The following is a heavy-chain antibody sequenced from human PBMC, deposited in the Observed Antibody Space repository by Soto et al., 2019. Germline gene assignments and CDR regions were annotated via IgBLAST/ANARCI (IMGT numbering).Heavy chain of an antibody. V-gene: IGHV3-11*01. CDR2: ITSSGQSV. CDR1: GFPFSDYY. Sequence: QVQLVESGGGLVKPGGSLRLSCVASGFPFSDYYMNWIRQAPGKGLEWVAYITSSGQSVFYAESVKGRFTVSRDNSKNSMYLQMDSLRADDTAIYYCARDARYASSWYGLDVWGQGTTVTVSS. J-gene: IGHJ6*02. D-gene: IGHD6-13*01. CDR3: ARDARYASSWYGLDV.